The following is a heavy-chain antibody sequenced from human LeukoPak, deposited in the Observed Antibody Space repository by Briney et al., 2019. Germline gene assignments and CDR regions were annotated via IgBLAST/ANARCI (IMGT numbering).Heavy chain of an antibody. CDR2: ISSSISYI. CDR1: GFTFSTYS. V-gene: IGHV3-21*01. CDR3: ARDFYGDYALDY. J-gene: IGHJ4*02. D-gene: IGHD4-17*01. Sequence: PGGSLRLSCAASGFTFSTYSMNWVRQAPGKGLEWVSSISSSISYIYYADSVKGRYTISRDNAKNSLYLQMNSLRAEDTAVYYCARDFYGDYALDYWGQGTLVTVSS.